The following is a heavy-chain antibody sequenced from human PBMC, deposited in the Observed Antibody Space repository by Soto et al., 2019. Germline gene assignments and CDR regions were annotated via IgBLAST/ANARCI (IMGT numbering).Heavy chain of an antibody. CDR3: ARDMYNWNWNAFDI. CDR1: GYTFTGYY. CDR2: INPNSGGT. D-gene: IGHD1-7*01. J-gene: IGHJ3*02. V-gene: IGHV1-2*04. Sequence: GASVKVSCKASGYTFTGYYMHWVRQAPGQGLEWMGWINPNSGGTNYAQKFQGWVTMTRDTSISTAYMELSRLRSDDTAAYYCARDMYNWNWNAFDIWGQGTMVTVPS.